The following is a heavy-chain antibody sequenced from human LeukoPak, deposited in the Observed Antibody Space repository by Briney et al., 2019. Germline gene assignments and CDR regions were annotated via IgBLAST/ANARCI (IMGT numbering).Heavy chain of an antibody. Sequence: SETLSLTCTVSGGSISSSSYYWGWIRQPPGKGLEWIGSIYYSGSTYYNPSLKSRVTISVDTSKNQFSLKLSSVTAADTAVYYCARYSNYYDSSGYRTGFDYWGQGTLVTVSS. J-gene: IGHJ4*02. CDR1: GGSISSSSYY. D-gene: IGHD3-22*01. CDR3: ARYSNYYDSSGYRTGFDY. V-gene: IGHV4-39*01. CDR2: IYYSGST.